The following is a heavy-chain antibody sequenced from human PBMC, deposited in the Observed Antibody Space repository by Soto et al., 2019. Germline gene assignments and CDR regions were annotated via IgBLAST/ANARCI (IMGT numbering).Heavy chain of an antibody. J-gene: IGHJ4*02. V-gene: IGHV4-61*01. CDR2: IYYTGST. CDR3: ARMDSSDYYRIDY. D-gene: IGHD3-22*01. CDR1: GDSVSSTTYY. Sequence: SETLSLTCTVSGDSVSSTTYYWSWIRQPPGKGLEWIGFIYYTGSTHYNPSLKSRVTISIDTSKNQFSLKLSSVTAADTAVYYCARMDSSDYYRIDYWGQGTPVTVSS.